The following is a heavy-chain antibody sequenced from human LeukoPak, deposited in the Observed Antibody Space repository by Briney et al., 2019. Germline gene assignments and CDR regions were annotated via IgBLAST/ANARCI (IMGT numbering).Heavy chain of an antibody. CDR3: ARQVPYSSSAYYYYYYMDV. V-gene: IGHV5-51*01. CDR1: GYSFTSYW. J-gene: IGHJ6*03. Sequence: GESLKISCKGSGYSFTSYWIGWVRQMPGKGLEWMGIIYPGDSDTRYSPSFQGQVTISADKSISTAYLQWGSLKASDTAMYYCARQVPYSSSAYYYYYYMDVWGKGTTVTVSS. CDR2: IYPGDSDT. D-gene: IGHD6-6*01.